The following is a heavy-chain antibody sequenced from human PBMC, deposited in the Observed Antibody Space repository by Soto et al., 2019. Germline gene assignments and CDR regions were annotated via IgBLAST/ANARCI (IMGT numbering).Heavy chain of an antibody. D-gene: IGHD2-15*01. CDR2: IYPGDSDT. V-gene: IGHV5-51*01. CDR1: GYRFTSYW. CDR3: ARGHDCSGGSCYYGMDV. J-gene: IGHJ6*02. Sequence: GESLKISCKGSGYRFTSYWIGWVRQMPGKGLEWMGIIYPGDSDTRYSPSFQGQVTISADKSISTAYLQWSSLKASDTAMYYCARGHDCSGGSCYYGMDVWGQGTTVTAP.